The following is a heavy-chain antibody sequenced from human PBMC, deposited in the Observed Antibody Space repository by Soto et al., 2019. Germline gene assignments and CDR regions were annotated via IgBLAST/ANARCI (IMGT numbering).Heavy chain of an antibody. V-gene: IGHV4-59*01. Sequence: QSLTGTRSDGSISLYYWSWSRHPPGGGLEWIGYIFHTGTPRYSPSLESRVTISVDSSKNQVYLKLTSVTAADTAVYFCAREASVGTSKFSNSGWYGYFDYWGPGALVTVS. J-gene: IGHJ4*02. CDR3: AREASVGTSKFSNSGWYGYFDY. CDR2: IFHTGTP. CDR1: DGSISLYY. D-gene: IGHD6-19*01.